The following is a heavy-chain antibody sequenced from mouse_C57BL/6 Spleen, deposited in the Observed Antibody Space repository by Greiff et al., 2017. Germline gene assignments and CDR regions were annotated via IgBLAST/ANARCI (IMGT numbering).Heavy chain of an antibody. Sequence: EVQVVESGGGLVQPGGSLSLSCAASGFTFTAYYMSWVRQPPGKALEWLGFIRNKANGYTTEYSASVKGRFTISRDNSQSILYLQMNALRAEDSATYYCARLTGTGFDYWGQGTTLTVSS. CDR2: IRNKANGYTT. J-gene: IGHJ2*01. D-gene: IGHD4-1*01. CDR3: ARLTGTGFDY. CDR1: GFTFTAYY. V-gene: IGHV7-3*01.